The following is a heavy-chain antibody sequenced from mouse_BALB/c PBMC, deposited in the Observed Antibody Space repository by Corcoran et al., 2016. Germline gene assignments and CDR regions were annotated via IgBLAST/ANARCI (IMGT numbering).Heavy chain of an antibody. CDR2: IDPANGNT. V-gene: IGHV14-3*02. CDR3: GNWDWYVGV. J-gene: IGHJ1*01. Sequence: EVQLQQSGAELVKPGASVKLSCTASGFNIKDTYMHWVKQRPEQGLEWIGRIDPANGNTQYDPKFQGKATITADTSSNTAYLQLSSLTSEDTAVYYCGNWDWYVGVWGEGTTVTVSS. CDR1: GFNIKDTY. D-gene: IGHD4-1*01.